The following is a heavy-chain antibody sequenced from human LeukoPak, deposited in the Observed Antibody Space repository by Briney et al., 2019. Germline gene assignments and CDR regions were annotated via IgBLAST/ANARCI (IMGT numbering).Heavy chain of an antibody. J-gene: IGHJ5*02. CDR1: GGTFSSYA. CDR2: IIPIFGTA. D-gene: IGHD3-10*01. V-gene: IGHV1-69*01. Sequence: SVKVSCKASGGTFSSYAISWVRQAHGQGLEWMGGIIPIFGTANYAQKFQGRVTITADESTSTAYMELSSLRSEDTAVYYCARDYYGSGSLLNWFDPWGQGTLVTVSS. CDR3: ARDYYGSGSLLNWFDP.